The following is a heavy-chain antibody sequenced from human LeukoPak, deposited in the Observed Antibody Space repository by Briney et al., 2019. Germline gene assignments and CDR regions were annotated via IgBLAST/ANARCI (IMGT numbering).Heavy chain of an antibody. Sequence: PGGSLRLSCAASGFTFSTYWMNWVRQAPGKGLEWVANVKQDASEKFYVDSVKGRFIISRDNAKNSLYLQMNSLRAEDTAVYYCARDYKMGSLPTYFDYWGQGTLVTVSS. CDR3: ARDYKMGSLPTYFDY. J-gene: IGHJ4*02. D-gene: IGHD3-10*01. CDR2: VKQDASEK. CDR1: GFTFSTYW. V-gene: IGHV3-7*01.